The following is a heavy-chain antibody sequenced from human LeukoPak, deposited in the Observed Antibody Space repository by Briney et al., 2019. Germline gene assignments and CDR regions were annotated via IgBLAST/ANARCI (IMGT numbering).Heavy chain of an antibody. J-gene: IGHJ4*02. CDR3: ARDSSTGTTWEVVNYFDY. D-gene: IGHD1-1*01. V-gene: IGHV1-69*13. CDR2: IIPIFGTA. CDR1: GYTFTSYA. Sequence: GASVKVSCKASGYTFTSYAMHWVRQAPGQRLEWMGGIIPIFGTANYAQKFQGRVTITADESTSTAYMELSSLRSEDTAVYYCARDSSTGTTWEVVNYFDYWGQGTLVTVSS.